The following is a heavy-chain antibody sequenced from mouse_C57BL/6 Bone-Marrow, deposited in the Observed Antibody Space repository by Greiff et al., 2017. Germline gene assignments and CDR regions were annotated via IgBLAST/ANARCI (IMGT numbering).Heavy chain of an antibody. CDR2: IYPRSGNT. CDR1: GYTFTSYG. Sequence: VQVVESGAELARPGASVKLSCKASGYTFTSYGISWVKQRTGQGLEWIGEIYPRSGNTYYNEKFKGKGTLTADKSSSTAYMELRSLTSEDSAVYFCAREGYYGSSYDYWGQGTTLTVSS. V-gene: IGHV1-81*01. J-gene: IGHJ2*01. D-gene: IGHD1-1*01. CDR3: AREGYYGSSYDY.